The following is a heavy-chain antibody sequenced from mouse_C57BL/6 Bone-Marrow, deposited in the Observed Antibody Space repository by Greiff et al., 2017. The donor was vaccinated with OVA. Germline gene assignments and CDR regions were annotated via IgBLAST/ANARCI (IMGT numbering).Heavy chain of an antibody. J-gene: IGHJ1*03. CDR3: ARCRDGNWYFDV. D-gene: IGHD2-1*01. V-gene: IGHV1-81*01. Sequence: QVQLQQSGAELARPGASVKLSCKASGYTFTSYGISWVKQGTGQGLGWIGEFYPGGGNTSSIEKFKGKATLTADKSSSTAYMELRSLTSEDSAVYFCARCRDGNWYFDVWGTGTTVTVSS. CDR2: FYPGGGNT. CDR1: GYTFTSYG.